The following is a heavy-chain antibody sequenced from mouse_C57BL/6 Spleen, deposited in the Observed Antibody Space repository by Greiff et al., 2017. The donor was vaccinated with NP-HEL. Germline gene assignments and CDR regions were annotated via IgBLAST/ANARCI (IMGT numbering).Heavy chain of an antibody. D-gene: IGHD2-3*01. V-gene: IGHV1-69*01. CDR3: ARGGVDGYSFDY. J-gene: IGHJ2*01. CDR2: IDPSDSYT. CDR1: GYTFTSYW. Sequence: QVQLQQPGAELVMPGASVKLSCKASGYTFTSYWMHWVKQRPGQGLEWIGEIDPSDSYTNYNQKFKGKSTLTVDKSSSTAYMQLSSLTSEDSAVYYCARGGVDGYSFDYWGQGTTLTVSS.